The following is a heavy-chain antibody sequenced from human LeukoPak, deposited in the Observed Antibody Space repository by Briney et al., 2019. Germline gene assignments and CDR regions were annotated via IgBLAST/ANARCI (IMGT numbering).Heavy chain of an antibody. CDR3: ATHPRGYDFWSGYSFDY. CDR1: GGTYSSYA. V-gene: IGHV1-69*05. J-gene: IGHJ4*02. CDR2: IIPIFGTA. Sequence: SVKVSCKASGGTYSSYAISWVRQAPGQGLEWMGGIIPIFGTANYAQKFQGRVTITTDESTSTAYMELSSLRSEDTAVYYCATHPRGYDFWSGYSFDYWGQGTLVTVSS. D-gene: IGHD3-3*01.